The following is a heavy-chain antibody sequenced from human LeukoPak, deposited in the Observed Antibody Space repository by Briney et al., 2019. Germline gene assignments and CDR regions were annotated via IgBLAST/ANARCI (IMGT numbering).Heavy chain of an antibody. CDR1: GRSIRTDY. CDR2: IYHSGST. CDR3: ASYKVCTGGSCYTLYYFDY. V-gene: IGHV4-30-2*01. D-gene: IGHD2-15*01. J-gene: IGHJ4*02. Sequence: SETLSLTCTVSGRSIRTDYWSWIRQPPGKGLEWIGYIYHSGSTYYNPSLKSRVTISVDGSKNQFSLKLSSVTAADTAVYYCASYKVCTGGSCYTLYYFDYWGQGTLVTVSS.